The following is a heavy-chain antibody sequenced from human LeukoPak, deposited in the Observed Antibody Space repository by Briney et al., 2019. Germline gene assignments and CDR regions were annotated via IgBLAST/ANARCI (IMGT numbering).Heavy chain of an antibody. V-gene: IGHV5-51*01. CDR3: ARGGYSGYAGFDP. D-gene: IGHD5-12*01. Sequence: GESLKISCKGSGYTFTSYWVGWVRQMPGKGLEWMGTIYPGDSDTRYSPSFQGQVTISADKPISTAYLQWSSLKASDTAMYYCARGGYSGYAGFDPWGQGTLVTVSS. CDR2: IYPGDSDT. J-gene: IGHJ5*02. CDR1: GYTFTSYW.